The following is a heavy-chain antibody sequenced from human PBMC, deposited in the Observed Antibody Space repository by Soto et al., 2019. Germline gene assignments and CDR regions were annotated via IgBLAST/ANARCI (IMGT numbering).Heavy chain of an antibody. V-gene: IGHV2-5*02. CDR1: GFSLSARPVG. J-gene: IGHJ4*02. Sequence: QITLKESSPTRVKPTQTLTLTCTFSGFSLSARPVGVGWIRQPPGQALERLALIYWDDDNRYSPSLHNRLSTTKDTSKTHVVLTMTNMDSADTAIYYCADRADMNGNWNGGYFDYWGQGGLVTVAS. CDR2: IYWDDDN. D-gene: IGHD1-1*01. CDR3: ADRADMNGNWNGGYFDY.